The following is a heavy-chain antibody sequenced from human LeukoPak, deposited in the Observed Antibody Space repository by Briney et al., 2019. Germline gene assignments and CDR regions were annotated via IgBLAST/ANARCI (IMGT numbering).Heavy chain of an antibody. Sequence: GGSLRLSCAASGFTFDDYAMHWVRQAPGKGLEWVSGTSWNSGSIGYADSVKGRFTISRDNAKNSLYLQMNSLRAEDTALYYCAKATAVAGITYYYYYGMDVWGQGTTVTVSS. V-gene: IGHV3-9*01. J-gene: IGHJ6*02. CDR3: AKATAVAGITYYYYYGMDV. CDR2: TSWNSGSI. CDR1: GFTFDDYA. D-gene: IGHD6-19*01.